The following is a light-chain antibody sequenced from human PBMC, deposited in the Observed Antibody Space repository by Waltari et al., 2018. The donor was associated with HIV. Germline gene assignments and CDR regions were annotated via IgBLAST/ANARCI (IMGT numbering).Light chain of an antibody. CDR3: MQTLQTQFT. CDR2: LAS. Sequence: DIVMSQSPISVSVTPGEPASISCPSSTSLLHSNGYNYLDWYLQKPGQSPQLLIYLASSRASGVPDRFSGSGSGTDFTLKISKVEAEDVGVYYCMQTLQTQFTFGPGTKVDIK. V-gene: IGKV2-28*01. J-gene: IGKJ3*01. CDR1: TSLLHSNGYNY.